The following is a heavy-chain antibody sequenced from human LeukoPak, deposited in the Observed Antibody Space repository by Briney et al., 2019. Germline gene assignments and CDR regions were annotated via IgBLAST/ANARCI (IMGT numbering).Heavy chain of an antibody. J-gene: IGHJ4*02. CDR1: GGSIGSYY. CDR2: IYNSGGT. Sequence: PSETLSLTCTVSGGSIGSYYWTWIRQPPGKGLEWIGYIYNSGGTNYNPSLKSRVTISVDTSKNQFSLKLSSVTAADTAVYYCARSRDGYNLDYWGQGALVTVSS. V-gene: IGHV4-59*01. D-gene: IGHD5-24*01. CDR3: ARSRDGYNLDY.